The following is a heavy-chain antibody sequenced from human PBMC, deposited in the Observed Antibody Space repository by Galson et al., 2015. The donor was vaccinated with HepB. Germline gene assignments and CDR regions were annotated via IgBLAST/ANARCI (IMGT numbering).Heavy chain of an antibody. J-gene: IGHJ6*03. V-gene: IGHV1-2*02. CDR1: GYTFTGYY. CDR3: ARATSTLRYVYYYYYMDV. CDR2: INPNSGGT. Sequence: SVKVSCKASGYTFTGYYMHWVRQAPGQGLEWMGWINPNSGGTNYAQKFQGRVTMTRDTSISTAYMELSRLRSDDTAVYYCARATSTLRYVYYYYYMDVWGKGTTVTVSS. D-gene: IGHD1-14*01.